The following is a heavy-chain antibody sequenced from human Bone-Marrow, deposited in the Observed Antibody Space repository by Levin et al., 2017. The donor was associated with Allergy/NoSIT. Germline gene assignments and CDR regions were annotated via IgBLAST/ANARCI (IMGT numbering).Heavy chain of an antibody. CDR3: TRDLVMGSGSLDC. J-gene: IGHJ4*02. Sequence: GGSLRLSCVVSGFSASDHWMHWVRQAPGKGPIWVARINTNGYEASYADPVQGRFIISKDNAKNTVYLEMNSLRVEDTAVYYCTRDLVMGSGSLDCWGQGTLVTVSS. CDR1: GFSASDHW. D-gene: IGHD3-10*01. V-gene: IGHV3-74*01. CDR2: INTNGYEA.